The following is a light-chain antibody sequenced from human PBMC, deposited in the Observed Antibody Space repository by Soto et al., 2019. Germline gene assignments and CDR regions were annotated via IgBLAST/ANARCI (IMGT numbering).Light chain of an antibody. Sequence: EIVLTQSPATLSLSPGERATLSCRASQSVSSYLAWYQQKPGQAPRLLISDASNRATGIPARFSGSGSGTDFTLTVSSLEPEDFAVYYCRQRRDWPLTFGGGTKVEI. CDR3: RQRRDWPLT. CDR2: DAS. CDR1: QSVSSY. J-gene: IGKJ4*01. V-gene: IGKV3-11*01.